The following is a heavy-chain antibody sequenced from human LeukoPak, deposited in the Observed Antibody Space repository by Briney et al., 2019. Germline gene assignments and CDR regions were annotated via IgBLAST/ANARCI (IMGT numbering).Heavy chain of an antibody. CDR2: ISSDGSST. CDR1: GFTFSSYW. J-gene: IGHJ4*02. Sequence: QPGGSLRLSCAASGFTFSSYWMHWVGQAPGKGLVWVSRISSDGSSTNYADSVKGRFTISRDNAKNTLYLQMNSLRAEDTAVYYCARRNYWGQGTLVTVSS. CDR3: ARRNY. V-gene: IGHV3-74*01.